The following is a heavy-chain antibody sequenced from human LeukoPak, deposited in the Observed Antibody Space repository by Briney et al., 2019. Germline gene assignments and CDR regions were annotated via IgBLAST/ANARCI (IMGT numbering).Heavy chain of an antibody. CDR1: GYTFTDYY. CDR2: INPKSGGT. J-gene: IGHJ4*02. V-gene: IGHV1-2*02. CDR3: VRAGELDY. Sequence: GASVKVSCKASGYTFTDYYMNWVRQAPGQGLEWMAWINPKSGGTKYAQKFQGRVTMTRDTSITTAYMELTILSSDDTTVFYCVRAGELDYWGQGTLVTVSS. D-gene: IGHD7-27*01.